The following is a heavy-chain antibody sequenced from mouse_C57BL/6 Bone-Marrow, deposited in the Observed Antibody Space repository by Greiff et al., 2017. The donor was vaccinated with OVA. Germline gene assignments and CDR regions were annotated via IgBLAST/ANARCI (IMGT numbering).Heavy chain of an antibody. CDR2: ISYDGSN. Sequence: EVKLQESGPGLVKPSQSLSLTCSVTGYSITSGYYWNWIRQFPGNKLEWMGYISYDGSNNYNPSLKNRISITRDTSKNQFFLKLNSVTTEDTATYYCARTGAVVGPGAMDYWGQGTSVTVSS. D-gene: IGHD1-1*01. V-gene: IGHV3-6*01. CDR3: ARTGAVVGPGAMDY. J-gene: IGHJ4*01. CDR1: GYSITSGYY.